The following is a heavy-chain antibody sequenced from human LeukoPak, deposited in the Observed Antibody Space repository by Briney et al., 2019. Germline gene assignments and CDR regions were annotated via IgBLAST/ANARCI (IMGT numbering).Heavy chain of an antibody. CDR1: GGSISSGGYS. V-gene: IGHV4-30-2*01. J-gene: IGHJ4*02. CDR3: ARGGYITIFGVPFFLDY. D-gene: IGHD3-3*01. CDR2: IYHSGST. Sequence: SQTLSLTCAVSGGSISSGGYSWSWIRQPPGKGLEWIGYIYHSGSTYYNPSLKSRVTISVDTSKNQFSLKLSSVTAADTAVYYCARGGYITIFGVPFFLDYWGQGTLVTVSS.